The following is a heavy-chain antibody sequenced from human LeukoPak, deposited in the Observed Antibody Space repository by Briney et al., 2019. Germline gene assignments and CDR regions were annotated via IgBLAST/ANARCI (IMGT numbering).Heavy chain of an antibody. Sequence: SQTLSLTCAVSGGSISSGGYFWSWIRQPPGKGLEWIGYIYYSVSTNYNPSLKSRVTISVDTSKNQFSLKLNSVTAADTAVYYCARARGNSGWYDYWGQGTLVTVSS. CDR2: IYYSVST. CDR1: GGSISSGGYF. V-gene: IGHV4-61*08. CDR3: ARARGNSGWYDY. J-gene: IGHJ4*02. D-gene: IGHD6-19*01.